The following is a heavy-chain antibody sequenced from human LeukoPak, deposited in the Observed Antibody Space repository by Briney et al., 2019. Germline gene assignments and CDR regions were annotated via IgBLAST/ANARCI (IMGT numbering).Heavy chain of an antibody. CDR1: GYTFTSYG. V-gene: IGHV1-18*01. Sequence: GASVKVSCKASGYTFTSYGISWVRQAPGQGLEWMGWINPYNGNTNYAQKLQGRVTMTTDTSTNTAYMELRSLRSDDTAVFYCARDRSDSYDYVLLDNWGQGTLVTVSS. CDR2: INPYNGNT. CDR3: ARDRSDSYDYVLLDN. D-gene: IGHD3-16*01. J-gene: IGHJ4*02.